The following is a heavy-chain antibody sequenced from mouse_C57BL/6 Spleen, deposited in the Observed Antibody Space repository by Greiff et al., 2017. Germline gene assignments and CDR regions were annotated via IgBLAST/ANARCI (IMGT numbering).Heavy chain of an antibody. CDR1: GFNIKDDY. D-gene: IGHD1-1*01. CDR2: IDPENGDT. Sequence: EVQLQQSGAELVRPGASVKLSCTASGFNIKDDYMHWVKQRPEQGLEWIGWIDPENGDTEYASKFQGKATITADTSSNTAYLQLSSLTSEDTAVYYCTTSHYYGSSYFAYWGQGTLVTVSA. J-gene: IGHJ3*01. CDR3: TTSHYYGSSYFAY. V-gene: IGHV14-4*01.